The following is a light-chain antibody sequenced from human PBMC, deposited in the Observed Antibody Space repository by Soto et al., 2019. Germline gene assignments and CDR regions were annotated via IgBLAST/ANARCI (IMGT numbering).Light chain of an antibody. V-gene: IGKV1-5*01. CDR1: ESIRTW. CDR2: DAS. CDR3: QQYNNWPPIT. Sequence: DIQMTQSPSTLSASIGDRVTITCRASESIRTWLAWYQHKPGKAPKFLIYDASSLESGVPSRFSGSGSGTDFTLTISSLQSEDFAVYYCQQYNNWPPITFGQGTRLEI. J-gene: IGKJ5*01.